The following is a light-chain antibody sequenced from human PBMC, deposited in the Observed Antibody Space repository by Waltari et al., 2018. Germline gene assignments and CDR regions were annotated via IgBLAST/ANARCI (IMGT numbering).Light chain of an antibody. V-gene: IGLV8-61*01. CDR3: ALYMGSGIWV. J-gene: IGLJ3*02. CDR1: SGSLSTTSY. Sequence: QTVVTQEPSLSVSPGGTVTLTCALSSGSLSTTSYATWYKQTPGLPPRTLVYKANARSSGVPDRFAGSILGNTAALTITGAQADDESDYYCALYMGSGIWVFGGGTRLTVL. CDR2: KAN.